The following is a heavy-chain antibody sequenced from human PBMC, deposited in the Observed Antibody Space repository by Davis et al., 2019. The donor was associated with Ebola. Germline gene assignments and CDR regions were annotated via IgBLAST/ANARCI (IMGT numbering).Heavy chain of an antibody. J-gene: IGHJ6*02. D-gene: IGHD5-18*01. CDR3: AKDLGYSYGSYYYYGMDV. Sequence: PGGSLRLSCAASGFTFSSYSMNWVRQAPGKGLEWVSSISSSSSYIYYADSVKGRFTISRDNAKNSLYLQMNSLRAEDTAVYYCAKDLGYSYGSYYYYGMDVWGQGTTVTVSS. CDR2: ISSSSSYI. V-gene: IGHV3-21*01. CDR1: GFTFSSYS.